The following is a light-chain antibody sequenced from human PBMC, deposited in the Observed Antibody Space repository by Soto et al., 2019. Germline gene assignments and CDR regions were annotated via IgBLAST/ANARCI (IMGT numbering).Light chain of an antibody. Sequence: IVMTQSPATLSVSPGQRTTLSCRASQSVSTNLAWYQQKPGQAPRLLIYGASTRATGIPARFSGSGSGTEFTLTISGLQSDDFAVCYCQQYSNWPPWTFGQGTGVDFK. CDR3: QQYSNWPPWT. CDR1: QSVSTN. CDR2: GAS. J-gene: IGKJ1*01. V-gene: IGKV3D-15*01.